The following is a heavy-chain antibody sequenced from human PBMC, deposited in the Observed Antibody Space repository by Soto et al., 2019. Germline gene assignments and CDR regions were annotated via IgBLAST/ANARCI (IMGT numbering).Heavy chain of an antibody. J-gene: IGHJ4*02. D-gene: IGHD3-10*01. CDR3: ARRTSDNIIYFKGPFFDY. Sequence: PGGSLRLSCAASGFTFSNYAMHWVRQAPGKGLEWVALMSYDGSNEYYADSVRGRFTISRDNSRNTLFLQMSSLRVEDTAVYYCARRTSDNIIYFKGPFFDYWGQGTLVTVSS. CDR2: MSYDGSNE. CDR1: GFTFSNYA. V-gene: IGHV3-30-3*01.